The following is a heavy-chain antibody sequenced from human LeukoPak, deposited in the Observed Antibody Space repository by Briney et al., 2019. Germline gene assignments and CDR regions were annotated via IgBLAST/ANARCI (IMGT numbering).Heavy chain of an antibody. V-gene: IGHV4-4*07. D-gene: IGHD6-13*01. CDR2: IYTSGST. J-gene: IGHJ4*02. CDR3: ARVGIAAAGFSWHFDY. Sequence: PSETLSLTCTVSGGSISSYNWSWIRQPPGRGLEWIGRIYTSGSTNYNPSLKSRVTISVDKSKNQFSLKLSSVTAADTAVYYCARVGIAAAGFSWHFDYWGQGTLVTVSS. CDR1: GGSISSYN.